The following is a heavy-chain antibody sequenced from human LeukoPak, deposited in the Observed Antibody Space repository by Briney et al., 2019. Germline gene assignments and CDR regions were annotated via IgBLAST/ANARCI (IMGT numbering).Heavy chain of an antibody. Sequence: AGGSLRLSCAASGFTFSIYAMHWVRQAPGKGLEWVALISYDETYIYYADSVKGRFTTSRDNSKNTLYLQMNSLRAEDTAVYYCARKGNAFDIWGQGTMVTVSS. V-gene: IGHV3-30-3*01. CDR3: ARKGNAFDI. J-gene: IGHJ3*02. D-gene: IGHD3-10*01. CDR1: GFTFSIYA. CDR2: ISYDETYI.